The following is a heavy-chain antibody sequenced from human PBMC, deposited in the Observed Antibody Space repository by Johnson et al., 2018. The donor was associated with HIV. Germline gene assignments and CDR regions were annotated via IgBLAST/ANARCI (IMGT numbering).Heavy chain of an antibody. CDR1: GFTFSDYY. J-gene: IGHJ3*02. CDR2: ISSSGSTI. CDR3: ATRDPTHRPGVFDI. Sequence: QVQLVESGGGLVKPGGSLRLSCAASGFTFSDYYMSWIRQAPGKGLEWISYISSSGSTIYYADSVKGRFTISRANAKNSLYLQMNSLRAEDTAVYYCATRDPTHRPGVFDIWGQGTMVTVSS. V-gene: IGHV3-11*04. D-gene: IGHD1-14*01.